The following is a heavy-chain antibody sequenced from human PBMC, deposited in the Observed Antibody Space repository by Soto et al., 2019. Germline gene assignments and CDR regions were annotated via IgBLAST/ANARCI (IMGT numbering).Heavy chain of an antibody. CDR2: IWYDGSNK. J-gene: IGHJ6*03. V-gene: IGHV3-33*01. CDR3: ASLQATIGHYYYYYYMDV. Sequence: GGSLRLSCAASGFTFSSYGMHWVRQAPGKGLEWVAVIWYDGSNKYYADSVKGRFTISRDNSKNTLYLQMNSLRAEDTAVYYCASLQATIGHYYYYYYMDVWGKGTTVTVSS. CDR1: GFTFSSYG. D-gene: IGHD5-12*01.